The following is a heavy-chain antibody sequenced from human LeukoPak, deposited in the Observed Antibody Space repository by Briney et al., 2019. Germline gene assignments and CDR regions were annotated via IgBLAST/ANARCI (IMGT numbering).Heavy chain of an antibody. CDR1: GFTFSSYG. CDR2: IRYDGSNK. D-gene: IGHD2-8*01. J-gene: IGHJ3*02. V-gene: IGHV3-30*02. Sequence: GGSLRLSCAASGFTFSSYGMHWVRQAPGKGLEWVAFIRYDGSNKYYADSVKGRFTISRDNSKNTLYLQMNSLRAEDTAVYYCAKDLACTNAVCWEAFDIWGQGTMVTVSS. CDR3: AKDLACTNAVCWEAFDI.